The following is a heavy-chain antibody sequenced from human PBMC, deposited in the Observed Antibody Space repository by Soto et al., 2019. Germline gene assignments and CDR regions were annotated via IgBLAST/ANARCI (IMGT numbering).Heavy chain of an antibody. CDR3: ARYFRRKPYYYYGMDD. J-gene: IGHJ6*02. CDR1: GGSFSGYY. V-gene: IGHV4-34*01. Sequence: SETLSLTCAVYGGSFSGYYWSWIRQPPGKGLEWIGEINHSGSTNYNPSLKSRVTISVDTSKNQFCLKLSSVTAADTAVYYCARYFRRKPYYYYGMDDWGQGTTVTVSS. CDR2: INHSGST.